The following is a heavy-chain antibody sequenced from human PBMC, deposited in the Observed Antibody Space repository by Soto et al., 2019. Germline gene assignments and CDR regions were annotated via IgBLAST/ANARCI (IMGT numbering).Heavy chain of an antibody. Sequence: EVQLVESGGGLVQPGGSLRLSCAASGFTFSSYWMSWVRQAPGKGLEWVANIKQDGSEKNYVDSVTGRFTISRDNAKNSLYLQMNSLRADDTAVYYCAKYRDYDLNYWGQGTLVIVSS. CDR1: GFTFSSYW. CDR3: AKYRDYDLNY. J-gene: IGHJ4*02. CDR2: IKQDGSEK. D-gene: IGHD5-12*01. V-gene: IGHV3-7*01.